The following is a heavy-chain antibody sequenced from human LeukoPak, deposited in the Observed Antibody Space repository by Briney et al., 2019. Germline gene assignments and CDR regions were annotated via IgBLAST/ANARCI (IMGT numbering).Heavy chain of an antibody. D-gene: IGHD2-2*02. CDR1: GFTFNSYD. Sequence: GGSLRLSCAASGFTFNSYDMSWVRQAPGKGLECVLAISGSGGSTYYADSVKGRFTISSDNSKNTLYLQMNSLRAEDTAVYYCAKGGGVFDCSSTSCYTSYCGQGTLVTVSS. CDR2: ISGSGGST. J-gene: IGHJ4*02. V-gene: IGHV3-23*01. CDR3: AKGGGVFDCSSTSCYTSY.